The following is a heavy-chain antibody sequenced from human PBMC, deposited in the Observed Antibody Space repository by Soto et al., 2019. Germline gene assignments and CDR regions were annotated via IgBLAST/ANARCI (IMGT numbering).Heavy chain of an antibody. CDR3: ARVKGPNDGSGSYYNDY. CDR1: GGSFSGYY. V-gene: IGHV4-34*01. J-gene: IGHJ4*02. D-gene: IGHD3-10*01. CDR2: INHSGST. Sequence: SENLSLTCAVYGGSFSGYYWSWIRQPPGKGLEWIGEINHSGSTNCNPSLKSRVTISVDTSKNQFSLKLSSVTAADTAVYYCARVKGPNDGSGSYYNDYWGQGTLVTVSS.